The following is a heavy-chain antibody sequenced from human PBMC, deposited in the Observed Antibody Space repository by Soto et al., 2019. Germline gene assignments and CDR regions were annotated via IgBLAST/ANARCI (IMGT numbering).Heavy chain of an antibody. V-gene: IGHV3-74*01. CDR2: IKSDGSST. CDR1: GFTFSIYW. D-gene: IGHD3-16*01. Sequence: GGSLRLSCAASGFTFSIYWMYWVRQVPGKGLVWVSRIKSDGSSTIYADSVKGRFTISRDNAKNTLYLQMNSLRSEDTAVYYCARGDGAKGGGLDVWGQGTTVTVSS. CDR3: ARGDGAKGGGLDV. J-gene: IGHJ6*02.